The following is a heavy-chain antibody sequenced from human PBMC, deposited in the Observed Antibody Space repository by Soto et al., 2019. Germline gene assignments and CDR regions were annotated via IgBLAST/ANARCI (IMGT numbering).Heavy chain of an antibody. CDR3: ATPSGYTFDPYGMDV. J-gene: IGHJ6*01. Sequence: QVQLVQSGAEVKKPGASVKVSCKVSGYTLTDLSMHWVRQTPGKGLEWMGSFDPKDGKTIYAEKFQGRVTMTADTSIDTGYMGLSSLRSEDTAVYYCATPSGYTFDPYGMDVW. D-gene: IGHD5-18*01. CDR2: FDPKDGKT. V-gene: IGHV1-24*01. CDR1: GYTLTDLS.